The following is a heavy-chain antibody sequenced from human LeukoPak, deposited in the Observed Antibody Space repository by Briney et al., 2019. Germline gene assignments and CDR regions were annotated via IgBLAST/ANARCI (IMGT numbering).Heavy chain of an antibody. CDR1: GGSFSGYY. Sequence: PSETLSLTCAVYGGSFSGYYWSWIRQPPGKGLEWIGEINHSGSTNYNPSLKSRVTISVDTSKNQFSLKLSSVTAADTAVYYCARGPRYYGSGSYHWGQGTLVTVSS. J-gene: IGHJ4*02. D-gene: IGHD3-10*01. CDR3: ARGPRYYGSGSYH. V-gene: IGHV4-34*01. CDR2: INHSGST.